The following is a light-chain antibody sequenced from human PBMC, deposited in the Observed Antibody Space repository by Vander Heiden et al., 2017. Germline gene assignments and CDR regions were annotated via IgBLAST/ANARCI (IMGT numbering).Light chain of an antibody. Sequence: MTQSPPSLPVTPGEPASISCRSSMSHLHSNGYKYLDGYLQKRGQSPQLLMSLGSNRGSGVPDRFSGSASGTDFTLKISRGEAEDVGVYYCRQALQTRTFGGGTKVEIK. CDR2: LGS. J-gene: IGKJ4*01. V-gene: IGKV2-28*01. CDR1: MSHLHSNGYKY. CDR3: RQALQTRT.